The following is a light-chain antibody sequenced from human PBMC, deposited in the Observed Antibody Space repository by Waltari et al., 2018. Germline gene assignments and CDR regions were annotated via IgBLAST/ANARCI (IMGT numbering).Light chain of an antibody. J-gene: IGKJ4*01. CDR3: QQYNSYCT. CDR2: KAS. Sequence: DIQMTQSPSTLPASVGDRVTITSRASQSISSWLAWYQQKPGKAPKLLIYKASSLESGVPSRFSGSGSGTEFTLTISSLQPDDFATYYCQQYNSYCTFGGGTKVEIK. CDR1: QSISSW. V-gene: IGKV1-5*03.